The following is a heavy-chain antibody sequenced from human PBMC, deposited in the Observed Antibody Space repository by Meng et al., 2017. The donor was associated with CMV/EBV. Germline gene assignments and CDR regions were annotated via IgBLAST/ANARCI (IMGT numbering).Heavy chain of an antibody. CDR2: ISGSGGST. Sequence: GGSLRLSCAASGFTFSSYAMSWVRQAPGKGLEWVSAISGSGGSTYYADSVKGRFTISRDNAKNSLYLQMNSLRAEDTAVYYCARAHDPRGDYDFWSGLPHLNWFDPWGQGTLVTVSS. J-gene: IGHJ5*02. CDR1: GFTFSSYA. CDR3: ARAHDPRGDYDFWSGLPHLNWFDP. D-gene: IGHD3-3*01. V-gene: IGHV3-23*01.